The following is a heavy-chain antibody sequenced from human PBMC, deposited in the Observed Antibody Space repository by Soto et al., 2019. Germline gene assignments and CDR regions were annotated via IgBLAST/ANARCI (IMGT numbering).Heavy chain of an antibody. J-gene: IGHJ5*02. V-gene: IGHV4-38-2*01. D-gene: IGHD4-4*01. CDR2: IYHSGST. Sequence: PSKNLSITCAVSGYSISSGYYRSRIRQRPGKGLEWIGSIYHSGSTYYNPSLKSRVTISGDTSKNQFSLKLSSVTAADTAGDYCATSYSNYFYNWFDPWGQGTLVTVS. CDR1: GYSISSGYY. CDR3: ATSYSNYFYNWFDP.